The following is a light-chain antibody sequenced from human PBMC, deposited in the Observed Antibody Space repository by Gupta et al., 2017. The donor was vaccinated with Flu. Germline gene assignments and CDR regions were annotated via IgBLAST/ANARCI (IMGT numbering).Light chain of an antibody. V-gene: IGLV1-44*01. J-gene: IGLJ1*01. CDR1: RSKLGVNS. CDR2: SSD. CDR3: AAWDDSRNVYL. Sequence: QSVLTQPPSASGAPGERVTISCSGSRSKLGVNSVNWYQQLPGASPKLLIFSSDQRPSGAPDQFSGSKSATSAVLAISGLQAEDEADYYCAAWDDSRNVYLFGTGTKVTVL.